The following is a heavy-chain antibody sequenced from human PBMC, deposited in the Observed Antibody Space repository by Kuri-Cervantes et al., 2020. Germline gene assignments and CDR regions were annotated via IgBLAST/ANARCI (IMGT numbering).Heavy chain of an antibody. D-gene: IGHD5-24*01. V-gene: IGHV3-20*04. CDR1: GFTFDDYG. Sequence: GESLKISCAASGFTFDDYGMSWVRQGPGKGLEWVSDINWNGGSTGYADSVKGRFTISRDNAKNCLYLQMNSLRAEDTALYYCARSRDGYIWDAFDIWGQGTMVTVSS. CDR3: ARSRDGYIWDAFDI. J-gene: IGHJ3*02. CDR2: INWNGGST.